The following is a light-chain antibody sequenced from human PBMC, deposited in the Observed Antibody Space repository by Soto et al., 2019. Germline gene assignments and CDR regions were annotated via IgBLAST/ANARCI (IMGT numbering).Light chain of an antibody. Sequence: QSALTQPASVSGSPGQSITISCTGTSSDVGGYNYVSWYQQHPGKAPKLMIYEVSNRPPGVSNRFSGSKSGNTASLTISGLQAEDEADYYCSSYTSSSTRRFGGGTTLTVL. J-gene: IGLJ3*02. CDR1: SSDVGGYNY. CDR2: EVS. CDR3: SSYTSSSTRR. V-gene: IGLV2-14*01.